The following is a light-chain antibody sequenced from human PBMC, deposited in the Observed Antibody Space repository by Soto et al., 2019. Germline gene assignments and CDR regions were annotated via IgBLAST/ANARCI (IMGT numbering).Light chain of an antibody. CDR1: QSVSDNH. CDR3: HHYDRSPIFT. V-gene: IGKV3-20*01. J-gene: IGKJ3*01. Sequence: EIGLTQSPGTLSLSPGERATLSCRASQSVSDNHLAWYHQKPGQPPRLLIYGASNRATGIPDRFSGHGSGTDFTLTISRLEPEDFATYYCHHYDRSPIFTFGPRTKVDI. CDR2: GAS.